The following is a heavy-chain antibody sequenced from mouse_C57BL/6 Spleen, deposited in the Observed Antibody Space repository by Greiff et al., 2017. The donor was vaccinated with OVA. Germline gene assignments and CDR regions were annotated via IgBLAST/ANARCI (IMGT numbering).Heavy chain of an antibody. V-gene: IGHV1-81*01. CDR2: IYPRSGNT. CDR3: ASSTVVATDYFDY. CDR1: GYTFTSYG. D-gene: IGHD1-1*01. Sequence: VQLKESGAELARPGASVKLSCKASGYTFTSYGISWVKQRTGQGLEWIGEIYPRSGNTYYNEKFKGKATLTADKSSSTAYMELRSLTSEDSAVYFCASSTVVATDYFDYWGQGTTLTVSS. J-gene: IGHJ2*01.